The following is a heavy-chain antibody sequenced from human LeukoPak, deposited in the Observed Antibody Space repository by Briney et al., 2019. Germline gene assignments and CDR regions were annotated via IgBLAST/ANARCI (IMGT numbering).Heavy chain of an antibody. D-gene: IGHD3/OR15-3a*01. V-gene: IGHV3-74*01. CDR1: GFIFSNSW. J-gene: IGHJ4*02. CDR2: IKSDGSNY. Sequence: GGSLRLSCIASGFIFSNSWMTWVRQAPGKGLVWVSRIKSDGSNYYADSVKGRFTISRDNAKNTLYLQMNSLRAEDTAVYYCARGAWTAYYFDYWGQGTLVTVSS. CDR3: ARGAWTAYYFDY.